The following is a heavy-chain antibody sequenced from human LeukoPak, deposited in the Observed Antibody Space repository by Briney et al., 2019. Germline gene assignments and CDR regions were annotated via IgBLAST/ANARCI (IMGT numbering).Heavy chain of an antibody. D-gene: IGHD4-17*01. CDR1: GYSFSIYG. V-gene: IGHV1-18*01. J-gene: IGHJ1*01. Sequence: ASVQVSCKASGYSFSIYGITWARQAPGQGLEYLGWISASDGTTNYTQKVQDRVTMTTDTSTSTAYLELRSLRSEDTAVYYCARCGAAVTTHFSHWGQGTLVTVSS. CDR3: ARCGAAVTTHFSH. CDR2: ISASDGTT.